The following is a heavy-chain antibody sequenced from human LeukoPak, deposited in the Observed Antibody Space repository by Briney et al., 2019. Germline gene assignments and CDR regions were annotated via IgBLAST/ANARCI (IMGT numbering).Heavy chain of an antibody. CDR2: ISAYNGNT. Sequence: ASVKVSCKASGYTFTSYGISWVRQAPGQGLEWMGWISAYNGNTNYAQKLQGRVTMTTDTSTSTAYMELRSLRSADTAVYYCARDIYYDSSGYYAPFYYGMDVWGQGTTVTVSS. CDR3: ARDIYYDSSGYYAPFYYGMDV. J-gene: IGHJ6*02. V-gene: IGHV1-18*01. CDR1: GYTFTSYG. D-gene: IGHD3-22*01.